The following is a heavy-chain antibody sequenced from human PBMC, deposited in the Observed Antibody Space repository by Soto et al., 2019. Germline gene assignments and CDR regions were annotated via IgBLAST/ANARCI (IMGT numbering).Heavy chain of an antibody. V-gene: IGHV4-34*01. CDR3: ARPTRQWLGLRYYYGMDV. CDR2: INQSGST. D-gene: IGHD6-19*01. CDR1: GGSFSGYY. J-gene: IGHJ6*02. Sequence: QVQLQQWGAGLLKPSETLSLTCAVYGGSFSGYYWSWIRQPPGKGLEWSGEINQSGSTNYNPSLKGRVTISVDTYKQFSAKLSSVTAADTAVYYCARPTRQWLGLRYYYGMDVWGQGTTVTVSS.